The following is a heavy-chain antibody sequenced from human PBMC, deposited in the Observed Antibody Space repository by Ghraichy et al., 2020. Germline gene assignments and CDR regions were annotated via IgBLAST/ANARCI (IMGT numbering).Heavy chain of an antibody. J-gene: IGHJ4*02. CDR3: ARHESLLSYYFDY. V-gene: IGHV4-39*01. Sequence: SETLSLTCTVSGGSISSSSYYWGWIRQPPGKGLEWIGSIYYSGSTYYNPSLKSRVTISVDTSKNQFSLKLSSVTAADTAVYYCARHESLLSYYFDYWGQGTLVTVSS. D-gene: IGHD3-3*01. CDR2: IYYSGST. CDR1: GGSISSSSYY.